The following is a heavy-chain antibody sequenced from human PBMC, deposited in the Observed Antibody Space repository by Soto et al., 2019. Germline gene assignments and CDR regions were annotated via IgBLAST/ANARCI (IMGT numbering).Heavy chain of an antibody. J-gene: IGHJ6*02. Sequence: GESLKISCKGSGYSFTSYWIGWVRQMPGKGLEWMGIIYPGDSDTRYSPTFQGQVTISADKSISTAYLQWSSLKASDTAMYYCARPRSSSRNYYGMDVWGQGTTVTVSS. CDR1: GYSFTSYW. V-gene: IGHV5-51*01. CDR2: IYPGDSDT. CDR3: ARPRSSSRNYYGMDV. D-gene: IGHD6-13*01.